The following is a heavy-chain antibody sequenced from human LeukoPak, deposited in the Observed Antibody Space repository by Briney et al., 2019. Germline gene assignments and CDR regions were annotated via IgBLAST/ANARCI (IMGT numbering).Heavy chain of an antibody. CDR3: ARVKRYSSSWYYFDY. CDR1: GGSISSYY. V-gene: IGHV4-59*01. Sequence: SETLSLTCTVSGGSISSYYWSWIRQPPGKGLEWIGYIYYSGSTNYNPSPKSRVTISVDTSKNQFSLKLSSVTAADTAVYYCARVKRYSSSWYYFDYWGQGTLVTVSS. D-gene: IGHD6-13*01. J-gene: IGHJ4*02. CDR2: IYYSGST.